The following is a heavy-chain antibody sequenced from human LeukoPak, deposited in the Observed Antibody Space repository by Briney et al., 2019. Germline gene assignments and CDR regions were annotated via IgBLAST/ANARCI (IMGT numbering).Heavy chain of an antibody. J-gene: IGHJ4*02. CDR3: ARHPRGGSSRNFDC. V-gene: IGHV4-39*01. D-gene: IGHD2-15*01. Sequence: PSETLSLTCTVSGGSISSSSYYWGWIRQPPGKGLEWIGSIYYSGSTYYNPSLKSRVTISVDTSKNQFSLKLSSVTAADTAVYYCARHPRGGSSRNFDCWGQGTLVTVSS. CDR1: GGSISSSSYY. CDR2: IYYSGST.